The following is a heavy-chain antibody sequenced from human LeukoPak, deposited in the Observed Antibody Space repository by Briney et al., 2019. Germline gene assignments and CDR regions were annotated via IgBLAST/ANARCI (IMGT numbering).Heavy chain of an antibody. V-gene: IGHV3-33*08. CDR2: IWYDGSNK. Sequence: GGSLRLSCAASGFTFSNYGMHWVRQAPGKGLEWVAVIWYDGSNKYYADSVKGRFTISRDNSKNTLYLQMNSLRAEDTAVYYCARDLASSSWPYYYYYGMDVWGQGTTVTVSS. D-gene: IGHD6-13*01. CDR3: ARDLASSSWPYYYYYGMDV. CDR1: GFTFSNYG. J-gene: IGHJ6*02.